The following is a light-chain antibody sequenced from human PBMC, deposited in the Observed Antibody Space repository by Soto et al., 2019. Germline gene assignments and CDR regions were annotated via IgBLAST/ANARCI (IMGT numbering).Light chain of an antibody. CDR2: EGS. V-gene: IGLV2-23*01. CDR3: CSYAGSSTFYVV. CDR1: SGDVGSYNL. J-gene: IGLJ2*01. Sequence: QSALTQPASVSGSPGQSITIPCTGTSGDVGSYNLVSWYQQHPGKAPKLMIYEGSKRPSGVSNRFSGSKSGNTASLTISGLQAEDEADYYCCSYAGSSTFYVVFGGGTKITVL.